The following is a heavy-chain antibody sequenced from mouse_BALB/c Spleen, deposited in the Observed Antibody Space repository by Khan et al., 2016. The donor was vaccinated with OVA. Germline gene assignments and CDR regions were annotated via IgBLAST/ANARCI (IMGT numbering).Heavy chain of an antibody. CDR2: IIYTGYT. CDR1: GDSITTGY. V-gene: IGHV3-8*02. CDR3: ARSTYRYAFVY. Sequence: EVQLQESGPSLVKPSQTLSLTCSVTGDSITTGYWNWIRKFPGNKLEYMGYIIYTGYTYYNPSLKSRISITRHTSNHQYYLQLNSVTDEDTATYYLARSTYRYAFVYWGQGTLVTVSA. D-gene: IGHD2-14*01. J-gene: IGHJ3*01.